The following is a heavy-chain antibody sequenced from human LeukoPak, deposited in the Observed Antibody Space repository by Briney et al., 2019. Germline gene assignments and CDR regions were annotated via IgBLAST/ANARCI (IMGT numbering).Heavy chain of an antibody. Sequence: PGGSLRLSCAVSRFAFSNYGMSWVRQVPGKGLEWVSAISGSGGSPYYADSVKGRFTISRDNSKNPLYLQMNRLIAEDTSLYYCAKSSYYDTSGSYREYYFDYWGQGALVTVSS. CDR3: AKSSYYDTSGSYREYYFDY. CDR1: RFAFSNYG. J-gene: IGHJ4*02. V-gene: IGHV3-23*01. CDR2: ISGSGGSP. D-gene: IGHD3-22*01.